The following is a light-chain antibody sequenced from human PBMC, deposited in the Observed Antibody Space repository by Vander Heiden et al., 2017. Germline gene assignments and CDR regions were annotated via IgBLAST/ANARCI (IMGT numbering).Light chain of an antibody. J-gene: IGLJ3*02. Sequence: QSVLTPPPSVSGAPRQRVTIPCSGSSSNIGTNAVSWYQQLPGKAPKLLIFYDDLLPSGVADRFSFSKSGTSASLAISGLQSEDEADDYCSAWDDSLNGYWVFGGGTKLTVL. CDR2: YDD. CDR1: SSNIGTNA. CDR3: SAWDDSLNGYWV. V-gene: IGLV1-36*01.